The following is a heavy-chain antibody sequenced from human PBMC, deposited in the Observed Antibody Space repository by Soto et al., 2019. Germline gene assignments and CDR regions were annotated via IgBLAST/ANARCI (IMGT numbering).Heavy chain of an antibody. CDR3: ARVLGSSGYRKKDAFDI. V-gene: IGHV1-18*04. D-gene: IGHD3-22*01. CDR2: ISAYNGNT. Sequence: QVQLVQSGAEVKKPGASVKVSCKASGYTFTSYGISWVRQAPGQGLEWMGWISAYNGNTNYAQKLQDRVTMTTDTSTSTAYMELRSLRSDDTAVYYCARVLGSSGYRKKDAFDIWGQGTMVTVSS. CDR1: GYTFTSYG. J-gene: IGHJ3*02.